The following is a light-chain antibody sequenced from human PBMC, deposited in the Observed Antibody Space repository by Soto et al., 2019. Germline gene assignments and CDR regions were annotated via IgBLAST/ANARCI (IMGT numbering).Light chain of an antibody. CDR2: GAS. J-gene: IGKJ1*01. V-gene: IGKV3-20*01. Sequence: EIVLPQSPGTLSLSPGARATLSCRASQSVSSSQLAWYQQKPGQAPRLLIYGASSRATGIPDRFSSSGSRTDFTLTISRLEPEDFAVYYCQQYGTSLTWTFGQGTKVDIK. CDR3: QQYGTSLTWT. CDR1: QSVSSSQ.